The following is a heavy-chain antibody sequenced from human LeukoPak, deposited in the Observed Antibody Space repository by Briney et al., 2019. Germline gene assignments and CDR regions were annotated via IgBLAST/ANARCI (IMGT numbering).Heavy chain of an antibody. CDR3: ARLREIPVFGVVTKSTSYFDY. J-gene: IGHJ4*02. V-gene: IGHV3-30*02. CDR1: GFTFSSYG. CDR2: IRYDGSIK. Sequence: GGSLRLSCAASGFTFSSYGMHWIRQAPGKGLEWVAFIRYDGSIKYYADSVKGRFTISRDNAKNSLYLQMNSLRAEDTAVYYCARLREIPVFGVVTKSTSYFDYWGQGTLVTVSS. D-gene: IGHD3-3*01.